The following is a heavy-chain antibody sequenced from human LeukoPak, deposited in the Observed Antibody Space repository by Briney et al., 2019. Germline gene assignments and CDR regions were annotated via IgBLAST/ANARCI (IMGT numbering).Heavy chain of an antibody. D-gene: IGHD1-26*01. V-gene: IGHV4-34*01. CDR3: ARAEPEWELHGI. CDR2: INHSGRN. Sequence: SETLSLTCAVYGGSFCGFYWTWIRQPPGKGLEWIEEINHSGRNNYNPSLKSRVTISVDTSKNQFSLKLSSGPGGDTAVYYCARAEPEWELHGIWGQGTLVIVSS. J-gene: IGHJ4*02. CDR1: GGSFCGFY.